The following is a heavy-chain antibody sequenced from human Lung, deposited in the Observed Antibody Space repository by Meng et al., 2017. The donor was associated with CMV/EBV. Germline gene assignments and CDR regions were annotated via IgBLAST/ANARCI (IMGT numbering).Heavy chain of an antibody. D-gene: IGHD3-22*01. CDR1: GFTFGDYA. CDR2: IRSKAYGGTT. V-gene: IGHV3-49*04. J-gene: IGHJ5*02. Sequence: GESLKISCTASGFTFGDYAMSWVRQAPGKGLEWVGFIRSKAYGGTTEYAASVKGRFTISRDDSKSIAYLQMNSLTTEDTAVYYCTREPYYYDSSGYYYGIDPWGQGTLVTVSS. CDR3: TREPYYYDSSGYYYGIDP.